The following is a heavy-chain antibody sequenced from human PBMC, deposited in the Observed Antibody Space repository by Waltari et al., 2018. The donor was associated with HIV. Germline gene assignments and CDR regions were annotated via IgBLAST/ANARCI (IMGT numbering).Heavy chain of an antibody. CDR2: IGATVDT. V-gene: IGHV3-13*01. CDR3: TRVASRYYFES. CDR1: GFTFSSIE. Sequence: EVQLVESGGGFVQPGESMRLSCAASGFTFSSIELPWVRQVGGRRLEWVSAIGATVDTYILGSVKCRFTIARENAKSALLHQMNNLRAEDTAVYYCTRVASRYYFESWGQGTLVTVSS. J-gene: IGHJ4*02. D-gene: IGHD2-2*01.